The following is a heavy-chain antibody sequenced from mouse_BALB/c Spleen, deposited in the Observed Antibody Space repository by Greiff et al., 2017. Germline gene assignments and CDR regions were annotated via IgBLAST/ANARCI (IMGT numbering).Heavy chain of an antibody. CDR3: ARRNWDEYFDV. D-gene: IGHD4-1*01. J-gene: IGHJ1*01. V-gene: IGHV5-6-2*01. CDR1: GFTFSSYY. Sequence: EVKLMESGGGLVKLGGSLKLSCAASGFTFSSYYMSWVRQTPEKRLELVAAINSNGGSTYYPDTVKGRFTISSDNAKNTLYLQMSSLKSEDTALYYCARRNWDEYFDVWGAGTTVTVSS. CDR2: INSNGGST.